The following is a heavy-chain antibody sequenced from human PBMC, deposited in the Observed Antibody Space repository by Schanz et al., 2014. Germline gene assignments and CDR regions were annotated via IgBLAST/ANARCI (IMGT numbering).Heavy chain of an antibody. Sequence: EVQLVESGGGLVQPGGSLRLSCAASGFGFSSYSMNWVRQDPGKGLVWVARINSVGSNTDYADSVTGRFTISRDNAKNTLYLQMNTLRAEDTAVYYCAKSDAFDIWGQGTLVTVSS. CDR3: AKSDAFDI. CDR1: GFGFSSYS. CDR2: INSVGSNT. J-gene: IGHJ3*02. V-gene: IGHV3-74*02.